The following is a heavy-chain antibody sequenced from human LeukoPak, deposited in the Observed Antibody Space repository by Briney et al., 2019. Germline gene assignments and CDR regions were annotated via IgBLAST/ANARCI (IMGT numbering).Heavy chain of an antibody. CDR3: AKYRTADSSGYSHY. CDR1: GFTFSTYA. V-gene: IGHV3-23*01. J-gene: IGHJ4*02. Sequence: GGSLRLSCAASGFTFSTYAMSWVRQAPGKGLEWVSTISGGGSSTYYADSVKGRFTISRDNSKNTLFLQMNSLRAEDTAVYYCAKYRTADSSGYSHYWGQGTLVTVSS. CDR2: ISGGGSST. D-gene: IGHD3-22*01.